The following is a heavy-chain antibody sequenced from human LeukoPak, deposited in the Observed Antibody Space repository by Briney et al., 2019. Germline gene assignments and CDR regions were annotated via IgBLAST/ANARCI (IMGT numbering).Heavy chain of an antibody. CDR3: AKGPSGPDA. J-gene: IGHJ4*02. V-gene: IGHV3-9*01. CDR2: ISWNSGSI. D-gene: IGHD2-15*01. CDR1: GFTFDDYA. Sequence: GGSLRLSCAASGFTFDDYAMHWVRQAPGKGLEWVSGISWNSGSIGYADSVKGRFTISRDNAKNSLYLQMNSLRAEDTALYYCAKGPSGPDAWGQGTQVTVSS.